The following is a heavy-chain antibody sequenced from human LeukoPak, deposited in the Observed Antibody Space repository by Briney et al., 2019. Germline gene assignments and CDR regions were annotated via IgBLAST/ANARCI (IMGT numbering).Heavy chain of an antibody. CDR2: VNSNSGGT. CDR3: ARGSKTTVTTLGFDP. D-gene: IGHD4-17*01. J-gene: IGHJ5*02. CDR1: GYTFTAYY. V-gene: IGHV1-2*02. Sequence: ASVKVSCKASGYTFTAYYMHWVRQASGQGLEWMGCVNSNSGGTNYAQKFQGRVTMTRDTSISTAYMEVSSLRSDDTAVYYCARGSKTTVTTLGFDPWGQGTLVTVSS.